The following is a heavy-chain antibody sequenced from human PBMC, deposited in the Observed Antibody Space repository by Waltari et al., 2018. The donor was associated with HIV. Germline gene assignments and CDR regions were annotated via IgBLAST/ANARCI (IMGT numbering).Heavy chain of an antibody. CDR1: DGSFIGYY. V-gene: IGHV4-34*01. J-gene: IGHJ6*02. CDR3: ARGYAAAAPHFGLDV. Sequence: QVRLQEWGTGVLKPSETLSLSCAMYDGSFIGYYWTWIRQSPGRGLQWIGEINHAGATNYNPSLRSRLIFSIDTSKKQFYMKLTSVTVADTATYFCARGYAAAAPHFGLDVWGQGTTVTVSS. D-gene: IGHD6-13*01. CDR2: INHAGAT.